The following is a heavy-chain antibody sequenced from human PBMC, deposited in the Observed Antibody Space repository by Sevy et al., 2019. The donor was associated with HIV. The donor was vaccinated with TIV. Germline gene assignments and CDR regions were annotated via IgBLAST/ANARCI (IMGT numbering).Heavy chain of an antibody. CDR3: AREVWSWYREDAFDI. V-gene: IGHV3-7*01. Sequence: GGSLRLSCAASGFTFSSYWMSWVRQAPGKGLEWVANIKQDGSEKYYVDSVKGRVTISRDNAKNSLYLQMNSLRAEDTAVYYCAREVWSWYREDAFDIWGQGTMVTVSS. CDR1: GFTFSSYW. J-gene: IGHJ3*02. D-gene: IGHD6-13*01. CDR2: IKQDGSEK.